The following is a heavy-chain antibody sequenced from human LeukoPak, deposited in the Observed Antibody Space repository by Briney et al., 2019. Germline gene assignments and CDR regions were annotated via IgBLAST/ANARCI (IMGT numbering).Heavy chain of an antibody. CDR1: GYTFTGYY. Sequence: ASVKVSCKASGYTFTGYYMQWVRQAPGQGLEWMGWINPNSGGTNYAQKFQGRVTMTRDTSISTAYMELSRLRSDDTAVYYCASTYYDILTGYRVGAFHIWGQGTMVTVSS. V-gene: IGHV1-2*02. CDR2: INPNSGGT. J-gene: IGHJ3*02. CDR3: ASTYYDILTGYRVGAFHI. D-gene: IGHD3-9*01.